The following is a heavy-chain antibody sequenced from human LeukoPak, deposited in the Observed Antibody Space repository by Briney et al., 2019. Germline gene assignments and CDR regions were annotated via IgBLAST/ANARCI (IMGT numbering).Heavy chain of an antibody. D-gene: IGHD3-22*01. Sequence: PGGSLRLSCVASGFTFSSRDWMTWVRQAPGKGLEWVANIKQDGSEKNYVDSVKGRFTISRDNAKNSLYLQMDSLRAEDTAVYYCARAHYYDSSGLDFWGQGTLVTVSS. CDR1: GFTFSSRDW. V-gene: IGHV3-7*01. CDR3: ARAHYYDSSGLDF. CDR2: IKQDGSEK. J-gene: IGHJ4*02.